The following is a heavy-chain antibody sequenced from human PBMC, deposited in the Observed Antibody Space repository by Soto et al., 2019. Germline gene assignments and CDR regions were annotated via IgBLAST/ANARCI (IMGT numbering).Heavy chain of an antibody. V-gene: IGHV2-70*11. CDR1: GFSLSTSGMC. J-gene: IGHJ6*03. Sequence: VSGPTLVNPTQTLTLTCTFSGFSLSTSGMCVSWIRQPPGKALEWLARIDWDDDKYYSTSLKTRLTISKDTSKNQVVLTITNMDPVDTATYYCARTALGYCIFIICYGNYQNYKDFSGTGTS. D-gene: IGHD2-15*01. CDR3: ARTALGYCIFIICYGNYQNYKDF. CDR2: IDWDDDK.